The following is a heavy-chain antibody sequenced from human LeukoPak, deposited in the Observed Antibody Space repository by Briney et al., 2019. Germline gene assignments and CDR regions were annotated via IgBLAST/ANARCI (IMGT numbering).Heavy chain of an antibody. CDR3: ARLRGYSYGEIDY. CDR1: GYSISSGYY. V-gene: IGHV4-38-2*02. CDR2: IYHSGST. J-gene: IGHJ4*02. D-gene: IGHD5-18*01. Sequence: SETLSLTCTVSGYSISSGYYWGWTRQPPGKGLEWIGSIYHSGSTYYNPSLKSRVTISVDTSKNQFSLKLSSVTAADTAVYYCARLRGYSYGEIDYWGQGTLVTVSS.